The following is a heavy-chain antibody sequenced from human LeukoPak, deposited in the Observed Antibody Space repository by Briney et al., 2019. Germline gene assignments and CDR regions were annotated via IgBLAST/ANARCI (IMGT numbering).Heavy chain of an antibody. CDR1: GFTFSSYS. V-gene: IGHV3-21*01. CDR2: IGSSSSYI. J-gene: IGHJ4*02. Sequence: PGGSLRLSCAASGFTFSSYSMNWVRQAPGKGLEWVSSIGSSSSYIYYADSVKGRFTISRDNAKNSLYLQMNSLRAEDTAVYYCARAKPLKYYFDYWGQGTLVTVSS. CDR3: ARAKPLKYYFDY.